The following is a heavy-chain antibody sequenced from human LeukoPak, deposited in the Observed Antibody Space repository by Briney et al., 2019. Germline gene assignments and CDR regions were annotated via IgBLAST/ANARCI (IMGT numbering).Heavy chain of an antibody. Sequence: GGSLRLSCVASGFNFRSYGMNWVRQAPGKGLEWVSYISSSGSTIYYADSVKGRFTISRDNAKNSLYLQMNSLRAEDTAVYYCASRYTYYYDSSGYGDAFDIWGQGTMVTVSS. D-gene: IGHD3-22*01. CDR3: ASRYTYYYDSSGYGDAFDI. V-gene: IGHV3-48*04. CDR2: ISSSGSTI. J-gene: IGHJ3*02. CDR1: GFNFRSYG.